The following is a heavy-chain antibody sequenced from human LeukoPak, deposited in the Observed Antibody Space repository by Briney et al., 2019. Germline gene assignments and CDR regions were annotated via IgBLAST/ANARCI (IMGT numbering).Heavy chain of an antibody. CDR3: ATSNLDCSSTSCYVGY. Sequence: PSETLSLTCAVYGGSFSGYYWSWIRQPPGKGLEWIGEINHSGSTNYNPSLKSRVTIPVDTSKNQFSLKLSSVTAADTAVYYCATSNLDCSSTSCYVGYWGQGTLVTVSS. CDR2: INHSGST. CDR1: GGSFSGYY. V-gene: IGHV4-34*01. D-gene: IGHD2-2*01. J-gene: IGHJ4*02.